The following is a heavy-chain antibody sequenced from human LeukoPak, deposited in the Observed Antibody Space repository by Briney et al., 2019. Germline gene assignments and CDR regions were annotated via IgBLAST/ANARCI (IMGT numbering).Heavy chain of an antibody. J-gene: IGHJ4*02. Sequence: PGGSLRLSCGASGFTFSSYGMHWVRQAPGKGLEWVAFIRYDGSNKYYADSVKGRFTISRDNSKNTLYLQMNSLRAEDTAVYYCARMYSNDYFFDYWGQGTLVTVSS. CDR2: IRYDGSNK. V-gene: IGHV3-30*02. CDR3: ARMYSNDYFFDY. D-gene: IGHD6-13*01. CDR1: GFTFSSYG.